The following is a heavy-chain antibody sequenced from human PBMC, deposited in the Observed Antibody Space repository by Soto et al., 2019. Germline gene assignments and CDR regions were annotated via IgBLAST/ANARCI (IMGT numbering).Heavy chain of an antibody. CDR2: ISYDGSNK. CDR3: ARAGYSSGWYMIWFDP. V-gene: IGHV3-30-3*01. D-gene: IGHD6-19*01. CDR1: GFTFSSYA. J-gene: IGHJ5*02. Sequence: GGSLRLSCAASGFTFSSYAMHWVRQAPGKGLEWVAVISYDGSNKYYADSVKGRFTISRDNSKNTLYLQMNSLRAEDTAVYYCARAGYSSGWYMIWFDPWGQGTLVTVSS.